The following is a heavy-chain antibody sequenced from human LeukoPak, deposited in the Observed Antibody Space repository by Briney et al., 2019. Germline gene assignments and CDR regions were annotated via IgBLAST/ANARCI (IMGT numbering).Heavy chain of an antibody. CDR2: IYYSGST. CDR1: GGSISSYY. Sequence: SETLSLTCTVSGGSISSYYWSWIRQPPGKGLEWIGYIYYSGSTSYNPSLKSRVTISVDTSKNQFSLKLSSVTAADTAVYYCARAPPVGEDYYYYYYMDVWGKGTTVTVSS. V-gene: IGHV4-59*01. CDR3: ARAPPVGEDYYYYYYMDV. D-gene: IGHD3-3*01. J-gene: IGHJ6*03.